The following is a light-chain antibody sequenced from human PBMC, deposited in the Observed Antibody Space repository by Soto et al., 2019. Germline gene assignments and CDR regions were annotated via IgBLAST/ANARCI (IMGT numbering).Light chain of an antibody. CDR2: DAS. CDR3: QQRSNWPPIT. J-gene: IGKJ5*01. Sequence: EIVLTQSPGTLSLSLGERATLSCRASQSVRSNLAWYQQKPGQAPRLLMYDASTRATGIPARFSGSGSGTEFTLTISSLQSEDFAVYYCQQRSNWPPITFGQGTRLEIK. CDR1: QSVRSN. V-gene: IGKV3-15*01.